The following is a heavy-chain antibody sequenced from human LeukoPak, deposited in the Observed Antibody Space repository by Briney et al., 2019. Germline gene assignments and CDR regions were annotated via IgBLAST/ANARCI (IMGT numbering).Heavy chain of an antibody. Sequence: GGSLRLSCAASGFTFSSYAMSWVRQAPGKGLEWVSAIIGSRASTYYADSVKGRFTISRDNSKNTLYLQMNSLRAEDTAVYYCAKDPYTAGQTGFFDYWGQGTLVTVSS. CDR1: GFTFSSYA. D-gene: IGHD6-13*01. CDR2: IIGSRAST. J-gene: IGHJ4*02. CDR3: AKDPYTAGQTGFFDY. V-gene: IGHV3-23*01.